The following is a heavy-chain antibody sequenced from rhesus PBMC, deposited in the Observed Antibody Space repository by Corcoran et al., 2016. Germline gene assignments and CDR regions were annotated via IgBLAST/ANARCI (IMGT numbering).Heavy chain of an antibody. Sequence: EVQLVQSGAEGKKPGASVKISCKASGYTFTDYYLHWVRQVPGKGLEWMGRVDPEYGEGIHEQKFQDRVTITADTSTDTAYMELSSLRSEDTAVYYCATAVNEYSNRPYGLDSWGQGVVVTVSS. CDR3: ATAVNEYSNRPYGLDS. D-gene: IGHD4-23*01. CDR2: VDPEYGEG. V-gene: IGHV1-111*02. CDR1: GYTFTDYY. J-gene: IGHJ6*01.